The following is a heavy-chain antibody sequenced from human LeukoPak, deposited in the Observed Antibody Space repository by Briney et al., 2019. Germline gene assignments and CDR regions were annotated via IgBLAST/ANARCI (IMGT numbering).Heavy chain of an antibody. D-gene: IGHD2-15*01. Sequence: PPGGSLRLSCAASGFTFSSYAMSWVRQAPGKGLEWVSAISGSGGSTYYADSVKGRFTISRDNSKNTLYLQMNSLRAEDTAVYYCATFEVVVAVTFDAFDIWGQGTMVTVSS. CDR1: GFTFSSYA. CDR3: ATFEVVVAVTFDAFDI. CDR2: ISGSGGST. J-gene: IGHJ3*02. V-gene: IGHV3-23*01.